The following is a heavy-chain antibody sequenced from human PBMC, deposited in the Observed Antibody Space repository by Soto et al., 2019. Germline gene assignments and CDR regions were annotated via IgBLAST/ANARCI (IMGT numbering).Heavy chain of an antibody. CDR2: IYIGGSA. Sequence: SETLSLTCAVSGDSVNSGGDPWGWIRQPPGKGLEWIGYIYIGGSAYYNPSLRSRVTMSVDRARNEFSLNLTSVTAADTAVYYCVRVKGGYYTFDHWGQGTLVTVSS. D-gene: IGHD3-22*01. V-gene: IGHV4-30-2*01. J-gene: IGHJ4*02. CDR1: GDSVNSGGDP. CDR3: VRVKGGYYTFDH.